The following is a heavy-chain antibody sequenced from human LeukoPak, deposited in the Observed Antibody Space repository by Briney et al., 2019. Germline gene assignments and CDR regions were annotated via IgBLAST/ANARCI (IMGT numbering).Heavy chain of an antibody. Sequence: KPSETLSLTCAVYGGSFSGYYWSWIRQPPGKGLEWIGEINHSGSTNYNPSLKSRVTISVDTSKNQFSLKLSSVTAADTAVYYCARGGRGGGYYYHWGQGTLVTVSS. V-gene: IGHV4-34*01. CDR3: ARGGRGGGYYYH. CDR2: INHSGST. D-gene: IGHD3-22*01. CDR1: GGSFSGYY. J-gene: IGHJ5*02.